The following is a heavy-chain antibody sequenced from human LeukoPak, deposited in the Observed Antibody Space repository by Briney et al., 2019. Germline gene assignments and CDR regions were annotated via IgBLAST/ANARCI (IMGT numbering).Heavy chain of an antibody. J-gene: IGHJ4*02. CDR3: ARGSGYYSHFDY. Sequence: PGRSLRLSCAASGFTFSSYTIHWVRQAPGKGLEWVAVISYDGSNKYYADSVKGRFTISRDNSKNTLYLQMNSLRAEDTAVYYCARGSGYYSHFDYWGQGTLVTVSS. V-gene: IGHV3-30*14. CDR2: ISYDGSNK. D-gene: IGHD3-22*01. CDR1: GFTFSSYT.